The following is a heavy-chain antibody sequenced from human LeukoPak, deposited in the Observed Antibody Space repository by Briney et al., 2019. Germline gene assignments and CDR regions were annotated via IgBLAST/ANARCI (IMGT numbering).Heavy chain of an antibody. CDR1: GFPFSTYG. J-gene: IGHJ4*02. D-gene: IGHD6-19*01. CDR3: AKSSGWGINDYYFDY. CDR2: TKYDGSDK. V-gene: IGHV3-30*02. Sequence: GGSLRLSCAASGFPFSTYGMHWVRQAPGKGLEWVAYTKYDGSDKYYADSVKGRFTISRDNSKNTLYLQMNSLRAEDTAVYYCAKSSGWGINDYYFDYWGQGTLVTVSS.